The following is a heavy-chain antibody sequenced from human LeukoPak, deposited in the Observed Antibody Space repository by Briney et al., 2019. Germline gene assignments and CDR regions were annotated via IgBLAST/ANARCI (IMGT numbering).Heavy chain of an antibody. CDR3: ARGGGLDV. CDR1: GFTFSSYW. V-gene: IGHV3-7*03. Sequence: GGSLRISCAASGFTFSSYWMNWARQAPGKGLEWVASINHNGNVNYYVDSVKGRFTISRDNAKNSLYLQMSNLRAEDTAVYFCARGGGLDVWGQGATVTVSS. J-gene: IGHJ6*02. D-gene: IGHD3-16*01. CDR2: INHNGNVN.